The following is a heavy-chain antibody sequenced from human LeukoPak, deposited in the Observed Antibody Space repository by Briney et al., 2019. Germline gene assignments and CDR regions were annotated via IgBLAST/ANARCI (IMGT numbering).Heavy chain of an antibody. CDR3: AKVLLWFGEFTYYFDY. J-gene: IGHJ4*02. CDR1: GFTFSSYT. D-gene: IGHD3-10*01. V-gene: IGHV3-23*01. CDR2: ISGSGGST. Sequence: PGGSLRLSCAASGFTFSSYTMNWVRQAPGKGLEWVSAISGSGGSTYYADSVKGRFTISRDNSKNTLYLQMNSLRAEDTAVYYCAKVLLWFGEFTYYFDYWGQGTLVTVSS.